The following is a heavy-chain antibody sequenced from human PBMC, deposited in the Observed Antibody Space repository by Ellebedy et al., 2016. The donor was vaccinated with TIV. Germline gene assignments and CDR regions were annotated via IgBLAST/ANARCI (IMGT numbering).Heavy chain of an antibody. CDR3: ARGCGQCTPYYYYYGLDV. D-gene: IGHD2-2*01. CDR1: GFHFSTYG. CDR2: IWHDGSYK. Sequence: PGGSLRLSCAASGFHFSTYGMHWVRQAPGKGLEWLAVIWHDGSYKYYADSVKGRFTISRDNSKNTLYLQMNSLRAEDTAIYYCARGCGQCTPYYYYYGLDVWGQGATVTVSS. J-gene: IGHJ6*02. V-gene: IGHV3-33*01.